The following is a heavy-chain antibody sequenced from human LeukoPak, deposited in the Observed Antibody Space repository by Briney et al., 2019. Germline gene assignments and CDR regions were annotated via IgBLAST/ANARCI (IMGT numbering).Heavy chain of an antibody. V-gene: IGHV3-23*01. CDR2: ISGSGGST. CDR3: AKLAPYDYVWGSYRWEGNYFDY. J-gene: IGHJ4*02. Sequence: GGSLRLFCAASGFTFSSYAMSWVRQASGKGLEWVSAISGSGGSTYYADSVEGRFTISRDNSKNTLYLQVNSLRAEDTAVYYCAKLAPYDYVWGSYRWEGNYFDYWGQGTLVTVSS. CDR1: GFTFSSYA. D-gene: IGHD3-16*02.